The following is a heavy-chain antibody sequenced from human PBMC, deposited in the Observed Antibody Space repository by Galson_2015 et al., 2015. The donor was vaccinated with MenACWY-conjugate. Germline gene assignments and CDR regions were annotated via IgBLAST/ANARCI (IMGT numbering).Heavy chain of an antibody. J-gene: IGHJ4*02. D-gene: IGHD3-10*01. CDR1: GFSLSNARVG. CDR3: ARIPGIYGSGSHTFDY. Sequence: PALVKPTQTLTLTCTVSGFSLSNARVGVSWIRQPPGKALEWLAHIFSNDEKSYNTSLKSRLTISKDTSKSQVVLTMTNLDPVDTATYYCARIPGIYGSGSHTFDYWGQGTLVTVSS. CDR2: IFSNDEK. V-gene: IGHV2-26*01.